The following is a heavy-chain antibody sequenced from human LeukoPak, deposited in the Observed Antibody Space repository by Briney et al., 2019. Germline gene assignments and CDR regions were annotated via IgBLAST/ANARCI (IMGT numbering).Heavy chain of an antibody. CDR3: ARIAALVRGVIRYFDY. Sequence: GESLKISSKGSGYSFTSYWIVWVRQMPGKGLEWMGIIYPGDSDARYSPSFQGQVTISADKSISTAYLQWNSLKASDTAMYYCARIAALVRGVIRYFDYWGQGTLATVSS. CDR1: GYSFTSYW. J-gene: IGHJ4*02. CDR2: IYPGDSDA. D-gene: IGHD3-10*01. V-gene: IGHV5-51*01.